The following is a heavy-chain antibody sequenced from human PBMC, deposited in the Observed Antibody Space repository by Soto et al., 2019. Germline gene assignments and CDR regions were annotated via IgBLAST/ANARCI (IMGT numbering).Heavy chain of an antibody. D-gene: IGHD4-17*01. CDR2: IYYSGTT. CDR1: GGSISSYY. CDR3: AGADYGAYGDAFDI. V-gene: IGHV4-59*01. J-gene: IGHJ3*02. Sequence: QVQLQESGPGLVKPSETLSLTCTVSGGSISSYYWSWIRQPPGKGLEWIGYIYYSGTTNYNPSLKSRVSISVATSTNQFSLKLSSVTAADTAVYYCAGADYGAYGDAFDIWGHGTVVTVSS.